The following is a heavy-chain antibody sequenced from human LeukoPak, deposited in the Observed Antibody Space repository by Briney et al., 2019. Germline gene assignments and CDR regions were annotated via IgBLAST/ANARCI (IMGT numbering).Heavy chain of an antibody. J-gene: IGHJ4*02. D-gene: IGHD5-12*01. CDR1: GFTFSSYW. V-gene: IGHV3-74*01. CDR2: INSDGSST. CDR3: AMASGYDSSFDY. Sequence: GGSLRLSCAASGFTFSSYWMHWVRQAPGKGLVWVSRINSDGSSTSYADSVKGRFTISRDNAKNTLYLQMNSLRAEDTAVYYCAMASGYDSSFDYWGQGTQVTVSS.